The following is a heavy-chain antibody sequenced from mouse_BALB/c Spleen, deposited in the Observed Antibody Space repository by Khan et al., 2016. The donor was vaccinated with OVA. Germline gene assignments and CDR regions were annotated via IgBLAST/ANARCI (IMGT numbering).Heavy chain of an antibody. Sequence: QVQLKESGAELAKPGASVKMSCKASGYTFTTYWMHWVKQRPGQGLAWIGYINPTSGYTDYNETFKDRATLSADRSSSTAYMQLSSLTSDDSAVYYCTRDRIDYWGQGTTLTVAS. CDR2: INPTSGYT. CDR1: GYTFTTYW. J-gene: IGHJ2*01. CDR3: TRDRIDY. V-gene: IGHV1-7*01.